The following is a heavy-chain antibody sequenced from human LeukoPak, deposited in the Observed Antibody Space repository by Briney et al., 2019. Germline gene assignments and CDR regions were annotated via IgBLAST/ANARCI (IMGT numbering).Heavy chain of an antibody. CDR3: ARDPSGEADY. CDR2: ISGVNDGT. V-gene: IGHV3-23*01. J-gene: IGHJ4*02. Sequence: GGSLRLSCAASGFTFSTSAMTWVRQAPGKGLEWVSAISGVNDGTYYADSVKGRFTISRDNSKNTLYLQMNSLRAEDTAVYYCARDPSGEADYWGQGTLVTVSS. CDR1: GFTFSTSA. D-gene: IGHD3-16*01.